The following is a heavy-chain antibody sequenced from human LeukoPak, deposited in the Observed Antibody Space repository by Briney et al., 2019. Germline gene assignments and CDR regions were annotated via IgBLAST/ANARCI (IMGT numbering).Heavy chain of an antibody. V-gene: IGHV3-23*01. Sequence: GGSLRLSYAASGFTFSSYTMSWVRQAPGKGLEWVSTISNSGRNTFYTDSVKGRFTISRDNSKNTLYLQMNSLRAGDTAVYSCARARGYCAADCSRYAFDYWGQGTLVTVSS. CDR1: GFTFSSYT. D-gene: IGHD2-21*02. CDR3: ARARGYCAADCSRYAFDY. CDR2: ISNSGRNT. J-gene: IGHJ4*02.